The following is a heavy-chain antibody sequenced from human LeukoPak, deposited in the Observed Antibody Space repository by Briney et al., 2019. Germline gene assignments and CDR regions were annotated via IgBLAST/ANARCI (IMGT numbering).Heavy chain of an antibody. CDR2: ITGSGDST. V-gene: IGHV3-23*01. Sequence: GGSLRLSCAASGFSFSDYAMNWVRQAPGKGLEWVSSITGSGDSTYTADSVKGRFTIYKDNSKNTMYMQMNILRAEDTAVYYCAKGTLRSCSGARCYPFDYWGQGTLVNVSS. D-gene: IGHD2-15*01. J-gene: IGHJ4*02. CDR1: GFSFSDYA. CDR3: AKGTLRSCSGARCYPFDY.